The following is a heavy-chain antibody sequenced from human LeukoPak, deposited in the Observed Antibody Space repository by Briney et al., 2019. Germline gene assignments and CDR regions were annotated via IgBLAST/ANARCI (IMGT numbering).Heavy chain of an antibody. CDR3: ARDGGIAAAGNYFDY. D-gene: IGHD6-13*01. CDR1: GGTFSSYA. V-gene: IGHV1-69*13. J-gene: IGHJ4*02. Sequence: SVKVSCKASGGTFSSYAISWVRQAPGQGLEWMGGIIPIFGTANYAQEFQGRVTITADESTSTAYMELSSLRSEDTAVYYCARDGGIAAAGNYFDYWGQGTLVTVSS. CDR2: IIPIFGTA.